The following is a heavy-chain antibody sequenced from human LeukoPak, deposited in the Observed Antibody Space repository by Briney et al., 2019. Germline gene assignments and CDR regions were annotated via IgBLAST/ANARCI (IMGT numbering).Heavy chain of an antibody. CDR1: GGSFSGYY. V-gene: IGHV4-59*01. CDR3: ARNLLYDFWSGLSAFDI. J-gene: IGHJ3*02. CDR2: IYYSGST. D-gene: IGHD3-3*01. Sequence: SETLSLTCAVYGGSFSGYYWTWIRQPPGKGLEWIGYIYYSGSTNYNPSLKSRVTISVDTSKNQFSLKLSSVTAADTAVYYCARNLLYDFWSGLSAFDIWGQGTMVTVSS.